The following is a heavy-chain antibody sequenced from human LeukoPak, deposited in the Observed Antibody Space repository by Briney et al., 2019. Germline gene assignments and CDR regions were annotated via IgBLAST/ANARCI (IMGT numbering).Heavy chain of an antibody. V-gene: IGHV4-34*01. CDR3: ARWAYSSSWYGVRYFDY. J-gene: IGHJ4*02. Sequence: PSATLSLTCAVYGGSFSGYYWSWIRQPPGKGLEWIGEINHSGSTNYNPSLKSRVTISVDTSKNQFSLKLSSVTAADTAVYYCARWAYSSSWYGVRYFDYWGQGTLVTVSS. CDR1: GGSFSGYY. D-gene: IGHD6-13*01. CDR2: INHSGST.